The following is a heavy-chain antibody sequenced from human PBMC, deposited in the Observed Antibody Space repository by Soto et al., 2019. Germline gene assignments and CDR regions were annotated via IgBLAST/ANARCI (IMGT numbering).Heavy chain of an antibody. V-gene: IGHV3-7*01. J-gene: IGHJ4*02. CDR3: ARAPYYYDSSGYWAY. D-gene: IGHD3-22*01. CDR2: IKQDGSEK. CDR1: GFTFSSYW. Sequence: SGFTFSSYWMSWVRQAPGKGLEWVANIKQDGSEKYYVDSVKGRFTISRDNAKNSLYLQMNSLRAEDTAVYYCARAPYYYDSSGYWAYWGQGTLVTVSS.